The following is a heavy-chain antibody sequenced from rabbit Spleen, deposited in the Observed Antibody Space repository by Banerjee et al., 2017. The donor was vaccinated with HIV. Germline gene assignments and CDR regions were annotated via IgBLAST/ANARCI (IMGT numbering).Heavy chain of an antibody. Sequence: QEHLVESGGGLVKPGASLTLTCKASGIDFSRGYDMCWVRQAPGKGLEWVGCIWTGDGRTWYASWVNGRFTISLDNAQNTVFLQMTSLTAADTAAYFCAKESAYYLTRLDLWGPGTLVTVS. V-gene: IGHV1S43*01. D-gene: IGHD1-1*01. CDR3: AKESAYYLTRLDL. CDR1: GIDFSRGYD. CDR2: IWTGDGRT. J-gene: IGHJ3*01.